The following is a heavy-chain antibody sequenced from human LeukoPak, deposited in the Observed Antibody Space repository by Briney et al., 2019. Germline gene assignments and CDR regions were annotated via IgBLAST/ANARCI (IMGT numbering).Heavy chain of an antibody. CDR3: ARGGELLNY. V-gene: IGHV4-61*02. J-gene: IGHJ4*02. CDR2: ISTSGST. Sequence: SKTLSLTCTVSGGSLSSGDYYWTWIRQPAGKGLEWIGRISTSGSTSYSPSLKSRVTISLDTSKNQFSLRLSSVTAADTAVYYCARGGELLNYLGQGTLVTVSS. CDR1: GGSLSSGDYY. D-gene: IGHD1-7*01.